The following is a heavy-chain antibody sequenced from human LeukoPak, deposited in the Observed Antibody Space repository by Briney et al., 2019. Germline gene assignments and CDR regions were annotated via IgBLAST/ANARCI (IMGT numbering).Heavy chain of an antibody. D-gene: IGHD3-10*01. CDR3: ARVKPLTMVRGVSKNTYYFDY. CDR1: GYTFTSYG. Sequence: ASVKVSCKASGYTFTSYGISWVRQAPGQGLEWMGWISAYNGNTNYAQKLQGRVTMTTDTSTSTAYMELRSLRSDDTAVYYCARVKPLTMVRGVSKNTYYFDYWGRGTLVTVSS. CDR2: ISAYNGNT. J-gene: IGHJ4*02. V-gene: IGHV1-18*01.